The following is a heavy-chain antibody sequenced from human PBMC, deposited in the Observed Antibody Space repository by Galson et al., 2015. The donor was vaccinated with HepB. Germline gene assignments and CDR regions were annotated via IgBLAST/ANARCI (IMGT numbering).Heavy chain of an antibody. CDR2: ITGSSSYK. CDR3: ARITLAVAGTPGWYFDL. D-gene: IGHD6-19*01. V-gene: IGHV3-11*03. Sequence: SLRLSCAASGFTFSDYYMSWIRQAPGKGLEWVSYITGSSSYKNYADSVKGRFTISRDNAKNSLYLQMNSLRAEDTAVYYCARITLAVAGTPGWYFDLWGRGTLVTVSS. J-gene: IGHJ2*01. CDR1: GFTFSDYY.